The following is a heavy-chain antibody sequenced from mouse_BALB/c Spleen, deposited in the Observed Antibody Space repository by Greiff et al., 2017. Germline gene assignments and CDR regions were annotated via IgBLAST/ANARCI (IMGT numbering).Heavy chain of an antibody. D-gene: IGHD2-1*01. CDR2: INPSNGRT. CDR1: GYTFTSYW. V-gene: IGHV1S81*02. CDR3: ARYGNYPAGFAY. J-gene: IGHJ3*01. Sequence: VQLQQPGAELVKPGASVKLSCKASGYTFTSYWMHWVKQRPGQGLEWIGEINPSNGRTNYNEKFKSKATLTVDKSSSTAYMQLSSLTSEDSAVYYCARYGNYPAGFAYWGQGTLVTVSA.